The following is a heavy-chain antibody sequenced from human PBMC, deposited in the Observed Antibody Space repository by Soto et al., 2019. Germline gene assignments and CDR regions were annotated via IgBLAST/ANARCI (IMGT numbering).Heavy chain of an antibody. CDR2: IYPDDSDT. D-gene: IGHD4-4*01. CDR3: ERGKYSSQRGGLDV. J-gene: IGHJ6*02. V-gene: IGHV5-51*01. CDR1: GFNFPTVW. Sequence: PGESLKISCKHSGFNFPTVWIAWVRQMPGKGLEWMGTIYPDDSDTRYSPSFQGQVTISADKSIQTAYLQWGSLKASDSALYYCERGKYSSQRGGLDVWGQGTP.